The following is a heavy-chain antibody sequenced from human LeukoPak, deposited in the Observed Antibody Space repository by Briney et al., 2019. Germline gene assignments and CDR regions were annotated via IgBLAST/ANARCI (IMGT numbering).Heavy chain of an antibody. Sequence: GGSLRLSCAASGFSFSDSWMSWVRQAPGEGLEWVANMNPDGSGKYYVDSVRGRFTVSRDNAKNTVYLQMNSLRAEDTAVYYCGRDPAWGAIDYWGQGTLVTVSS. V-gene: IGHV3-7*01. CDR3: GRDPAWGAIDY. CDR1: GFSFSDSW. J-gene: IGHJ4*02. D-gene: IGHD7-27*01. CDR2: MNPDGSGK.